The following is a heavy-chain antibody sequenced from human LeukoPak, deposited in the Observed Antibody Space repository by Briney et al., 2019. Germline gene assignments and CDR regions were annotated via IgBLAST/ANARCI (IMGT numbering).Heavy chain of an antibody. Sequence: ASVKVSCKASGYTFTSYGISWVRQAPGQGLEWMGWISAYNGNTNYAQKLQGRVTMTTDTSTSTAYMELRSLRSDDTAVYYCARGPTPGAYYYDSSGPDYWGQGTLVTVSP. CDR3: ARGPTPGAYYYDSSGPDY. D-gene: IGHD3-22*01. CDR2: ISAYNGNT. CDR1: GYTFTSYG. V-gene: IGHV1-18*01. J-gene: IGHJ4*02.